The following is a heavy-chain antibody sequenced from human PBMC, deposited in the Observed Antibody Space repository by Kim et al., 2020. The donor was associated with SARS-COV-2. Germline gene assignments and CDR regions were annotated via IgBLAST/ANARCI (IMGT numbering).Heavy chain of an antibody. D-gene: IGHD6-13*01. CDR3: ASEVEGDSSSWYVDY. J-gene: IGHJ4*02. V-gene: IGHV4-59*13. Sequence: SQTLSLTCTVAGGSISSYYWSWIRQPPGKGLEWIGYIYYSGSTNYNPSLKSRVTRSVDTSNKQISLKLSSVTAADTAEYYCASEVEGDSSSWYVDYWGQGTLVTVSS. CDR2: IYYSGST. CDR1: GGSISSYY.